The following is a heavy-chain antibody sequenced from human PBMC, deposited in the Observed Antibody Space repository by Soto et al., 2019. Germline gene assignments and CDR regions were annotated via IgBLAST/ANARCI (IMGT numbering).Heavy chain of an antibody. D-gene: IGHD2-2*02. CDR3: ARQGPVDIVVVPAAIPRSHYGMDV. CDR1: GGTFSSYA. Sequence: QVQLVQSGAEVKKPGSSVKVSCKASGGTFSSYAISWVRQAPGQGLEWMGGIIPIFGTANYAQKFQGRVTITADESTRTAYMELSSLRSEDTAVYYCARQGPVDIVVVPAAIPRSHYGMDVWGQGTTVTVSS. J-gene: IGHJ6*02. V-gene: IGHV1-69*01. CDR2: IIPIFGTA.